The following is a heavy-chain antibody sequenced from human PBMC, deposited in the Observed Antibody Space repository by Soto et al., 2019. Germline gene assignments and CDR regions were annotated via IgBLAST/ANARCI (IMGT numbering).Heavy chain of an antibody. CDR1: GVTFSSYG. D-gene: IGHD2-2*01. Sequence: GGSLRLSCAASGVTFSSYGMHWVRQAPGKGLEWVAVISYDGSNKYYADSVKGRFTISRDNSKNTLYLQMNSLRAEDTAVYYCAKENVVVVPAATYYYYYMDVWGKGTTVTVSS. CDR2: ISYDGSNK. V-gene: IGHV3-30*18. CDR3: AKENVVVVPAATYYYYYMDV. J-gene: IGHJ6*03.